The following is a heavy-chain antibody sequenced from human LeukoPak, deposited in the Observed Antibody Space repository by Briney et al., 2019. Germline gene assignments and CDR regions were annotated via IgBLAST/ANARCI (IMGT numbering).Heavy chain of an antibody. V-gene: IGHV5-51*01. CDR3: ASGRRYYYYGMDV. Sequence: GESLKISCKGSGYSFTSYWIGWVRQMPGKGLERIGIIYPGDSDTRYSPSFQGQVTISADKSISTAYLQWSSLKASDTAMYYCASGRRYYYYGMDVWGQGTTVTVSS. CDR1: GYSFTSYW. J-gene: IGHJ6*02. CDR2: IYPGDSDT.